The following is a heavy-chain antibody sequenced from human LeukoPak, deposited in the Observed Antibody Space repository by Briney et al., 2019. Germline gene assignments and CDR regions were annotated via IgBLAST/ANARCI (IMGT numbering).Heavy chain of an antibody. CDR1: GFTFDDYA. J-gene: IGHJ6*02. Sequence: GGSLRLSCAASGFTFDDYAIHWVRQAPGKGLEWVSGISWNSGSIGYADSVKGRFTISRDNAKNSLYLQMDSLRAEDTAVYYCARTAGYSGGWYQVHSTPYYYYGMDVWGQGTTVTVSS. V-gene: IGHV3-9*01. D-gene: IGHD6-19*01. CDR3: ARTAGYSGGWYQVHSTPYYYYGMDV. CDR2: ISWNSGSI.